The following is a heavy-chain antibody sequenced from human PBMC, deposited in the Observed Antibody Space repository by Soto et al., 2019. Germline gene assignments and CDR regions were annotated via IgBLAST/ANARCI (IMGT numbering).Heavy chain of an antibody. V-gene: IGHV3-9*01. CDR1: GFTFDDYA. Sequence: GGSLRLSCAASGFTFDDYAIHWVRPAPGKGLEWVSGISWNSGSIGYADSVKGRFTISRDNAKNSLYLQMNSLRAEDTALYYCAKVGGYSSGWYSQDAFDIWGQGTMVTVSS. D-gene: IGHD6-19*01. CDR2: ISWNSGSI. J-gene: IGHJ3*02. CDR3: AKVGGYSSGWYSQDAFDI.